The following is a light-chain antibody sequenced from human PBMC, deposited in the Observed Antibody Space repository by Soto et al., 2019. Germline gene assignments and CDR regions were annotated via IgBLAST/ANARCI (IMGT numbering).Light chain of an antibody. CDR1: QGISSW. Sequence: DILMTQSPSSVSASVGDRVSINCRASQGISSWLAWYQQKPGKAPKVXISYASTLQSGVPSRFTGSGSRTNFTLTINSLRAEDFATDYCQQANSFPHTFGQGTKVDIK. CDR2: YAS. J-gene: IGKJ2*01. CDR3: QQANSFPHT. V-gene: IGKV1-12*01.